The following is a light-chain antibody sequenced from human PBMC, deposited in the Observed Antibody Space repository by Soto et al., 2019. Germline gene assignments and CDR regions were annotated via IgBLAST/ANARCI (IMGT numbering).Light chain of an antibody. CDR2: DAS. Sequence: EIVLTHSPATLSLSPWEIATLSCRASQSVSSYLAWYQQKPGLAPRLLIYDASNRATGIPARFSGSGSGTDFTLTISSLEPEDFAVYYCQQRSNWPITFGQGTRLEIK. V-gene: IGKV3-11*01. CDR1: QSVSSY. CDR3: QQRSNWPIT. J-gene: IGKJ5*01.